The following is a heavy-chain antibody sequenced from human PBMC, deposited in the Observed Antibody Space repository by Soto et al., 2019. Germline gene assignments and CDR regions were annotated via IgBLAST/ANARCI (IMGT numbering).Heavy chain of an antibody. D-gene: IGHD3-16*02. CDR1: GFTFSSYE. J-gene: IGHJ4*02. V-gene: IGHV3-48*03. CDR3: ARGNSPVNVY. Sequence: PGGSLRLSCAASGFTFSSYEMNWVRQAPGMGLEWVSYITSSGSTIYYADSVKGRFTISRDNAKNTLYLQMNSLRGEDTAVYYCARGNSPVNVYWGQGTLVTVYS. CDR2: ITSSGSTI.